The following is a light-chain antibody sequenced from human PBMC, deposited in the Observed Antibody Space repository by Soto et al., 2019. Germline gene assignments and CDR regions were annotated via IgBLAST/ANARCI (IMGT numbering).Light chain of an antibody. Sequence: QSVLTQPPSVSGARGQRVTISCTGSQANIGAGFDVHWYQQLPETAPKLLIFGNSNRPSGVPDRFSGSKSGTSASLAITGLQAEDEADYYCQSYESSLGVFSVFGPGTKVTV. J-gene: IGLJ1*01. V-gene: IGLV1-40*01. CDR2: GNS. CDR1: QANIGAGFD. CDR3: QSYESSLGVFSV.